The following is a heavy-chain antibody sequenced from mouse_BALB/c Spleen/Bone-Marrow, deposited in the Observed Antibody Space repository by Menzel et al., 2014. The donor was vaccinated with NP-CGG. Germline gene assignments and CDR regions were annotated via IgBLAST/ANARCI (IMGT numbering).Heavy chain of an antibody. CDR1: GYTFTDYK. CDR2: IYPYNGVT. V-gene: IGHV1S29*02. J-gene: IGHJ4*01. Sequence: VQLKHSGPELVKPGASVKISCKASGYTFTDYKMHWVKLRHGKSLEWIGYIYPYNGVTGYNQKFKSKATLTVDNSSSTAYMELRSLTSEDSAVYYCAGKAYSDYDYALDFWGQGASVTVPS. D-gene: IGHD2-4*01. CDR3: AGKAYSDYDYALDF.